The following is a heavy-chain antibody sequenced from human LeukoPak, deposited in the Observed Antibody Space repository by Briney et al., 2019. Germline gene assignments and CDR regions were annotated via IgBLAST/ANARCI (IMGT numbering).Heavy chain of an antibody. CDR3: ATRQNGVCPGCGY. Sequence: GGSLRLSCAPSGFTFSSYAMSWVRQAPGKGLEWVSAISGSGGSTYYADSVKGRFTISRDNSKNTLYLQMNSLRAEDTAVYYCATRQNGVCPGCGYWGQGTLVTVSS. V-gene: IGHV3-23*01. CDR2: ISGSGGST. CDR1: GFTFSSYA. J-gene: IGHJ4*02. D-gene: IGHD2-8*01.